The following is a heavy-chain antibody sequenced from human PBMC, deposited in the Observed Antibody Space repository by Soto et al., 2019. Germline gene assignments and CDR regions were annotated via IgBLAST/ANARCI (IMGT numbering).Heavy chain of an antibody. D-gene: IGHD3-16*01. CDR1: GYTFTSYG. Sequence: QVKLVQSGAEVKKPGASVKVSCKASGYTFTSYGISWVRQAPGQGLEWMGWINPYNGNTNYAQKLQGRVTMTTDTSTNTAYLELRRLRSDDTAVYYCARDWFGIDYWGQGTLVTVSS. V-gene: IGHV1-18*01. CDR2: INPYNGNT. CDR3: ARDWFGIDY. J-gene: IGHJ4*02.